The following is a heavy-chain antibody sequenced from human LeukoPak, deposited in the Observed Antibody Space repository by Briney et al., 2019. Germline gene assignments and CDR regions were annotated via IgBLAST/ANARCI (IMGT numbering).Heavy chain of an antibody. CDR3: AKLAGAAVVSYYYYMDV. Sequence: PGGSLRLSCAASGFTFSSYSMNWVRQAPGKGLEWVSSISSSSSYIYYADSVKGRFTISRDNAKNSLYLQMNSLRAEDTAVYYCAKLAGAAVVSYYYYMDVWGKGTTVTVSS. CDR2: ISSSSSYI. J-gene: IGHJ6*03. D-gene: IGHD1-1*01. V-gene: IGHV3-21*04. CDR1: GFTFSSYS.